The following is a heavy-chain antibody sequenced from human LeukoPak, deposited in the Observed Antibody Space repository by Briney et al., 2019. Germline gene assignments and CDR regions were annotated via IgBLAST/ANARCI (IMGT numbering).Heavy chain of an antibody. J-gene: IGHJ3*02. D-gene: IGHD5-18*01. V-gene: IGHV4-4*02. CDR2: IHHSGST. CDR3: ATHRGYSYVLTFDI. CDR1: GGSISSSNW. Sequence: SGTLSLTCAVSGGSISSSNWWSWVRQPPGKGLEWIGEIHHSGSTNYNPSLKSRVTISVDKSKNQFSLKLSSVTAADTAVYYCATHRGYSYVLTFDIWGQGTMVTVSS.